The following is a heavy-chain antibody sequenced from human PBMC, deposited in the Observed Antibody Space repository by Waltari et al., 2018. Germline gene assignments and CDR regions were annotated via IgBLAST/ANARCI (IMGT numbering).Heavy chain of an antibody. CDR3: AKVLSITMIVVVRPFDY. CDR2: IGGIGVTT. CDR1: GFTFSSYA. Sequence: EVQLVESGGGLVQPGGSLRLSCAASGFTFSSYAMSWVRQAPGEGLEWGLVIGGIGVTTYNADSAKCRSTITRDNSKNTRYLQMNRLRAEDRAVYYCAKVLSITMIVVVRPFDYWGQGTLVTVSS. J-gene: IGHJ4*02. D-gene: IGHD3-22*01. V-gene: IGHV3-23*04.